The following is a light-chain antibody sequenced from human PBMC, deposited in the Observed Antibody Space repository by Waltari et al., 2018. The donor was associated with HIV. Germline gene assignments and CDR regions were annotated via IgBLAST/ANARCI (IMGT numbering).Light chain of an antibody. CDR3: SSYAGGRGGV. J-gene: IGLJ1*01. Sequence: QSALTQPPSASGSPGQSVTISCTGTSSDDGAYNYVSWYKQHPGKAPKLMIYEVTKRPSGVPARFSGSKSGNTASLTVSGLQAEDEADYYCSSYAGGRGGVFGTGTTVTVL. CDR1: SSDDGAYNY. V-gene: IGLV2-8*01. CDR2: EVT.